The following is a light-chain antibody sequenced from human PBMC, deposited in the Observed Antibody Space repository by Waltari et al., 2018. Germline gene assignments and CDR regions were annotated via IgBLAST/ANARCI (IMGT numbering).Light chain of an antibody. V-gene: IGKV2-28*01. Sequence: DIVMTQSPLSLPVTPGEPASISCRSSQSLVESNGYTYLDWYLQKPGQSPPLLIYLVSTRASGVPDRVSGSGSGTDFTLKISRVEAGDVGVYYCMQALRSPHTFGQGTKLEIK. J-gene: IGKJ2*01. CDR2: LVS. CDR3: MQALRSPHT. CDR1: QSLVESNGYTY.